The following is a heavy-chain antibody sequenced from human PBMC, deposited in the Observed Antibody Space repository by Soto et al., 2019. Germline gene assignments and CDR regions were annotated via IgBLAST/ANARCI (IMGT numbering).Heavy chain of an antibody. CDR1: GYTFTSYG. CDR2: ISAYNGNT. D-gene: IGHD2-2*01. V-gene: IGHV1-18*04. Sequence: QVQLVQSGAEVKKHGASVKVSCKASGYTFTSYGISWVRQAPGQGLEWMGWISAYNGNTNYAQKLQGRVTMTTDTSTSTAYMELRSLRSDDTAVYYCARDTPWSSTSCKGYNWFDPWGQGTLVTVSS. J-gene: IGHJ5*02. CDR3: ARDTPWSSTSCKGYNWFDP.